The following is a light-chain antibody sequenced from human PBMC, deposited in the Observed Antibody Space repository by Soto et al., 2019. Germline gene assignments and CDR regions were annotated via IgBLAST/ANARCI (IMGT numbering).Light chain of an antibody. CDR2: EGT. Sequence: QSVLTQPASVSGSPGQSITISCTGTNSDVESYNLVSWFRQHPGEAPKLIVYEGTKRPSGVSNRFSGSKSGNPASLTISGLQAEDEAHYYCCSYAGTATVFGTGTKLTVL. CDR3: CSYAGTATV. J-gene: IGLJ1*01. CDR1: NSDVESYNL. V-gene: IGLV2-23*03.